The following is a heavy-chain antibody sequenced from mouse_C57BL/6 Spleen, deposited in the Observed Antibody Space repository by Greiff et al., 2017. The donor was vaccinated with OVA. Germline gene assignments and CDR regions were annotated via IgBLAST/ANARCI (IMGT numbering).Heavy chain of an antibody. CDR2: IYPGDGDT. CDR1: GYAFSSYW. Sequence: QVQLKQSGAELVKPGASVKISCKASGYAFSSYWMNWVKQRPGKGLEWIGQIYPGDGDTNYNGKFKGKATLTADKSSSTAYMQLSSLTSEDSAVYFCARGGIDGYYVGYFDVWGTGTTVTVSS. V-gene: IGHV1-80*01. J-gene: IGHJ1*03. CDR3: ARGGIDGYYVGYFDV. D-gene: IGHD2-3*01.